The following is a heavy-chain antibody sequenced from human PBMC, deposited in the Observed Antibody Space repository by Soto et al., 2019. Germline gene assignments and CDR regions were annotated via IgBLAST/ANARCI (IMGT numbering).Heavy chain of an antibody. V-gene: IGHV1-2*04. CDR3: AREQLQQWLVEGKRTYYYYYGMDV. Sequence: ASVKVSCKASGYTFTGYYMHWVRQAPGQGLEWMGWINPNSGGTNYAQKFQGWVTMTRDTSISTAYMELSRLRSDDTAVYYCAREQLQQWLVEGKRTYYYYYGMDVWGQGTTVTVSS. D-gene: IGHD6-19*01. J-gene: IGHJ6*02. CDR2: INPNSGGT. CDR1: GYTFTGYY.